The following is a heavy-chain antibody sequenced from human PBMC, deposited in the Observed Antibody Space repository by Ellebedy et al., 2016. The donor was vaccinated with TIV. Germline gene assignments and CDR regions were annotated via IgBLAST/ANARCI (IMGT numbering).Heavy chain of an antibody. J-gene: IGHJ4*02. D-gene: IGHD1-1*01. V-gene: IGHV3-64D*06. Sequence: GESLKISCSASGFTFRTYAFHWVRQSPGRGLEFVAALDAYGRSSYYADSVKGRFTISRDDPKNMLHLQMTSLKREDAALYYCVRTGTIDFWGQGTLVTVSS. CDR3: VRTGTIDF. CDR1: GFTFRTYA. CDR2: LDAYGRSS.